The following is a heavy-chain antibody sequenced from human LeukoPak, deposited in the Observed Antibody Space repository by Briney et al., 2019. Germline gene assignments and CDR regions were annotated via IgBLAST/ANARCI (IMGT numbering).Heavy chain of an antibody. CDR1: GGTFSSYA. CDR3: AKGLLEYCSGGSCYPLDY. D-gene: IGHD2-15*01. CDR2: IIPIFGTA. V-gene: IGHV1-69*13. J-gene: IGHJ4*02. Sequence: GASVKVSCKASGGTFSSYAISWVRQAPGQGLEWMGGIIPIFGTANYAQKFQGRVTITADESTSTAYMELSSLRSEDTAVYYCAKGLLEYCSGGSCYPLDYWGQGTLVTVSS.